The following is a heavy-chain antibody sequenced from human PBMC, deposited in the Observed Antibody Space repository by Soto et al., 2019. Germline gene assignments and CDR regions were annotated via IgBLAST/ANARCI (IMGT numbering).Heavy chain of an antibody. CDR1: GGSVSSGSYY. D-gene: IGHD2-15*01. J-gene: IGHJ4*02. Sequence: PSETLSLTCTVSGGSVSSGSYYWSWIRQPPGKGLEWIGYIYYSGSTNYNPSLKSRVTISVDTSKNQFSLKLSSVTAADTAVYYCARDGTYCSGGSCYRQFFDYWGQGTLVTVSS. CDR2: IYYSGST. V-gene: IGHV4-61*01. CDR3: ARDGTYCSGGSCYRQFFDY.